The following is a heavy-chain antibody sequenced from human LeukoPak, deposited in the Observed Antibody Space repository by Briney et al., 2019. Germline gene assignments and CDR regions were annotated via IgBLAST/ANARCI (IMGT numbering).Heavy chain of an antibody. CDR1: GFTFSDYY. CDR3: ARALGSVNGMDV. CDR2: ISSSGSTI. Sequence: GSLRLSCAASGFTFSDYYMSWIRQAPGKGLEWVSYISSSGSTIYYADSVKGRFTISRDNSKNTLYLQMNSLRAEDTAVYYCARALGSVNGMDVWGQGTTVTVSS. D-gene: IGHD6-19*01. J-gene: IGHJ6*02. V-gene: IGHV3-11*04.